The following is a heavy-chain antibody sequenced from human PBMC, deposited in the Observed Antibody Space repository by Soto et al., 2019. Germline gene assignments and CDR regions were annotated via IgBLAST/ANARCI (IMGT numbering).Heavy chain of an antibody. CDR1: GGSLTSSSHY. Sequence: TLSLTCTVSGGSLTSSSHYWGWIRQPPGKGLECIGNIYYDGNTYYNPSLKSRVTISLDTSKNQFSLRLNSVTAADTAVYYCARSSITPRLFMYPFDYWGQGTLVTVSS. J-gene: IGHJ4*02. V-gene: IGHV4-39*01. D-gene: IGHD6-6*01. CDR2: IYYDGNT. CDR3: ARSSITPRLFMYPFDY.